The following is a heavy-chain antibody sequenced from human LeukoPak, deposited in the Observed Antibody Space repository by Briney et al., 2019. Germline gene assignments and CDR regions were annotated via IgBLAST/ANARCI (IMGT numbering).Heavy chain of an antibody. J-gene: IGHJ4*02. V-gene: IGHV4-34*01. CDR3: ARGSATVTTD. Sequence: SETLSLTCTVSGASITSYYWSWTRQPPGKGLEWIGEINHSGSTNYNPSLKSRVTISVDTSKNQFSLKLSSVTAADTAVYYCARGSATVTTDWGQGTLVTVSS. D-gene: IGHD4-17*01. CDR2: INHSGST. CDR1: GASITSYY.